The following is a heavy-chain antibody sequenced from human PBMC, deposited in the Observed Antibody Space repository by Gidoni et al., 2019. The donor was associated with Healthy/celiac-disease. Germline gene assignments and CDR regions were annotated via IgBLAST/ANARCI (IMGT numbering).Heavy chain of an antibody. Sequence: HVHLQQWGAGLLQPSETLSLTCAVYCGSFSGYYWSWIRQPPGKGLEWIGEINHSGSTNYNPYLKSRVTISVDTSKNQFSLKLSSVTAADTAVYYCARDSSNYYGMDVWGQGTTVTVSS. CDR3: ARDSSNYYGMDV. J-gene: IGHJ6*02. CDR2: INHSGST. D-gene: IGHD6-19*01. CDR1: CGSFSGYY. V-gene: IGHV4-34*01.